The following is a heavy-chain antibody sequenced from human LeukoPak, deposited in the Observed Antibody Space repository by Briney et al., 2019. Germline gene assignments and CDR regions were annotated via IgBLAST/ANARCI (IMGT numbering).Heavy chain of an antibody. D-gene: IGHD6-6*01. J-gene: IGHJ4*02. CDR1: GFTFGSYA. CDR3: AKLSGYSSSSYLIY. CDR2: ISGSGDST. Sequence: PGGSLRLSCAASGFTFGSYAMSWVRQAPGKGLEWVSAISGSGDSTYYADSVKGRFTISRDNSKNTLYLQMNSLRAEDTAVYYCAKLSGYSSSSYLIYWGQGTLVTVSS. V-gene: IGHV3-23*01.